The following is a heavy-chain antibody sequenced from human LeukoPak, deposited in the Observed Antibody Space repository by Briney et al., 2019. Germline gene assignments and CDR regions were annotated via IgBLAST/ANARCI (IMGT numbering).Heavy chain of an antibody. Sequence: PGGSLRLSCAASGFTFSSYGMPWVRQAPGKGLEWVAVISYDGSNNYYADSVKGRFTISRDNSKNTLYLQMDSLRAEDTAVYYCAKEEQVGAFDYWGQGTLVTVSS. CDR3: AKEEQVGAFDY. V-gene: IGHV3-30*18. CDR2: ISYDGSNN. D-gene: IGHD1-26*01. CDR1: GFTFSSYG. J-gene: IGHJ4*02.